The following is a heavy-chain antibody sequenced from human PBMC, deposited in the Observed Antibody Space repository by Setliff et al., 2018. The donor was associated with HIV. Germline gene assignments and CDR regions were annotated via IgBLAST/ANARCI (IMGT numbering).Heavy chain of an antibody. CDR2: MNPNSGNT. D-gene: IGHD1-1*01. J-gene: IGHJ4*02. V-gene: IGHV1-8*02. Sequence: ASVKVSCKASGYTFTNYDINWVRQAPGQGLEWMGWMNPNSGNTGYAQKFQGRVTMTRNTSIRTAYMELSSLRAEDTAVYYCAKAIDRTGLHFDYWGQGTLVTVSS. CDR1: GYTFTNYD. CDR3: AKAIDRTGLHFDY.